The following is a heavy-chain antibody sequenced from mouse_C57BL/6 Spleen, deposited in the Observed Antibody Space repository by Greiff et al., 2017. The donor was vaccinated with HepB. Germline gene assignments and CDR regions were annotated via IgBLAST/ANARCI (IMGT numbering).Heavy chain of an antibody. J-gene: IGHJ2*01. CDR1: GYTFTDYY. Sequence: EVKLMESGPELVKPGASVKISCKASGYTFTDYYMNWVKQSHGKSLEWIGDINPNNGGTSYNQKFKGKATLTVDKSSSTAYMELRSLTSEDSAVYYCARYGPDWGQGTTLTVSS. CDR3: ARYGPD. CDR2: INPNNGGT. V-gene: IGHV1-26*01. D-gene: IGHD1-1*02.